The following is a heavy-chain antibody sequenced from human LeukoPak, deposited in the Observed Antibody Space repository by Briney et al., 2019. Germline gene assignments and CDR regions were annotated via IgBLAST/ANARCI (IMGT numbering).Heavy chain of an antibody. Sequence: SETLSLTCTVSGDSISSGSDYWGWIRQPPGRGLEWIGRIYYTGSTYSNPSLKSRVTISVDTSKNQFSLKLSSVTAADTAVYYCARHVNGQAALRLDPWGQGTLVTVSS. CDR3: ARHVNGQAALRLDP. D-gene: IGHD6-13*01. V-gene: IGHV4-39*01. J-gene: IGHJ5*02. CDR1: GDSISSGSDY. CDR2: IYYTGST.